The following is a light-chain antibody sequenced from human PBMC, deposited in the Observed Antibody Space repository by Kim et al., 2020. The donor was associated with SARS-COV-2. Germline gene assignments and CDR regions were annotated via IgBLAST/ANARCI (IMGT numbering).Light chain of an antibody. J-gene: IGLJ3*02. V-gene: IGLV4-69*01. CDR1: SGHSNYP. CDR3: QTWGTGMV. Sequence: PVLTQSPSASASLGASVKLTCTLSSGHSNYPIAWHQQQPEKGPRYLMKLNSDGSHSKGDGIPDRFSGSSSGAERYLTISSLQSEDEADYYCQTWGTGMVFGGGTQLTVL. CDR2: LNSDGSH.